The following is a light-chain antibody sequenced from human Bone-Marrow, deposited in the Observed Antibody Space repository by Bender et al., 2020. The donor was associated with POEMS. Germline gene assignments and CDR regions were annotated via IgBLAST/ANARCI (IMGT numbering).Light chain of an antibody. CDR2: DVS. CDR3: SSDTSSGTHWL. CDR1: SSDVGAYNY. J-gene: IGLJ3*02. V-gene: IGLV2-14*03. Sequence: QSALIQPASVSGSPGQSITISCTGTSSDVGAYNYVSWYQQHPGKAPKLMIFDVSNRPSGGSNRFSGSKSGITASLTISGLQAEDEADYYCSSDTSSGTHWLFGGGTKLTVL.